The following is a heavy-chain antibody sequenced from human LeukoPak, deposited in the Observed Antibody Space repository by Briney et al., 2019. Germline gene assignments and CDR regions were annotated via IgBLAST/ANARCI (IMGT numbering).Heavy chain of an antibody. CDR3: TRRAYGDQRGFDC. Sequence: PGGSLRLSCATSGFTLSEHYMDWVRQAPGKGLEWVGRSRNKAHSYTTEYAASVKGRFTISRDDSKNSLYLQMNSLKSEDTAVYYCTRRAYGDQRGFDCWGQGTLVTVSS. CDR2: SRNKAHSYTT. CDR1: GFTLSEHY. D-gene: IGHD4-17*01. V-gene: IGHV3-72*01. J-gene: IGHJ4*02.